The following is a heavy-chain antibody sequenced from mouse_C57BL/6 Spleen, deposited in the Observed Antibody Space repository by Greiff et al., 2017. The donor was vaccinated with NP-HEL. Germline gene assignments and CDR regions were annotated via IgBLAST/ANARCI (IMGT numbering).Heavy chain of an antibody. CDR2: IWRGGST. V-gene: IGHV2-5*01. CDR3: AKELGNYWFAY. CDR1: GFSFTSYG. Sequence: QVQLKESGPGLVQPSQCLSITCTVSGFSFTSYGVHWVRQSPGKGLEWLGVIWRGGSTDYNAAFMSRLGITKDNSKSQVFFKMNSLQADDTAIYYCAKELGNYWFAYWGQGTLVTVSA. D-gene: IGHD2-1*01. J-gene: IGHJ3*01.